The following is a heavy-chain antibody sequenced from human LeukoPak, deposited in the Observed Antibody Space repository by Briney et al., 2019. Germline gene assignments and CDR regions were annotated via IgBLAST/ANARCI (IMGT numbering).Heavy chain of an antibody. D-gene: IGHD3-9*01. V-gene: IGHV3-53*01. CDR3: AREVGDILTGYYVFDY. Sequence: PGGSLRLSCAASGFTVSSNYMSWVRQAPGKGLEWVSVIYSGGSTYYADSVKGRLTISRDNSKNTLYLQMNSLRAEDTAVYYCAREVGDILTGYYVFDYWGQGTLVTVSS. CDR2: IYSGGST. J-gene: IGHJ4*02. CDR1: GFTVSSNY.